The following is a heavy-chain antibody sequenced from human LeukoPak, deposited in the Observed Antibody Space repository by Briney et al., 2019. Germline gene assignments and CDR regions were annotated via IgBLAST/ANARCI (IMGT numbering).Heavy chain of an antibody. Sequence: GGSLRLSCAASGFTFSSYAMSWVRQAPGKGLEWVSAISGSGGSTYYADSVKGRFTISRDNSKNTLYLQMNSLRAEDTAVYYCAKEDYYGSGSYPGNWFDPWGQGTLVTVSS. J-gene: IGHJ5*02. CDR1: GFTFSSYA. D-gene: IGHD3-10*01. CDR2: ISGSGGST. V-gene: IGHV3-23*01. CDR3: AKEDYYGSGSYPGNWFDP.